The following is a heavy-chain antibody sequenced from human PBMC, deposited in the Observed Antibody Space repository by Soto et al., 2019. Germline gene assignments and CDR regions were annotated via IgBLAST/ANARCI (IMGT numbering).Heavy chain of an antibody. D-gene: IGHD1-26*01. CDR2: INHSGST. J-gene: IGHJ6*02. CDR1: GGSFSGYY. CDR3: ARQFKRGSYSSRPTPYYYYGMDV. V-gene: IGHV4-34*01. Sequence: QVQLQQWGAGLLKPSETLSLTCAVYGGSFSGYYWSWIRQPPGKGLEWIGEINHSGSTNYNPSLTTRVSISVDASKTQCSLKLSSVTAADTAVYYCARQFKRGSYSSRPTPYYYYGMDVWGQGTTVTVSS.